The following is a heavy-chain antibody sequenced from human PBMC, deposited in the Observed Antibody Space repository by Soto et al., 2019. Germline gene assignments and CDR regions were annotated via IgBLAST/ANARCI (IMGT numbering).Heavy chain of an antibody. Sequence: TSATLSLTCTVSGGSISSYYWSWIRQPPGKGLEWIGYIYYSGSTNYNPSLKSRVTISVDTSKNQFSLKLSSVTAADTAVYYCARDPGSGSYYAPDAFDIWGQGTMVTVSS. CDR1: GGSISSYY. J-gene: IGHJ3*02. CDR3: ARDPGSGSYYAPDAFDI. D-gene: IGHD1-26*01. CDR2: IYYSGST. V-gene: IGHV4-59*01.